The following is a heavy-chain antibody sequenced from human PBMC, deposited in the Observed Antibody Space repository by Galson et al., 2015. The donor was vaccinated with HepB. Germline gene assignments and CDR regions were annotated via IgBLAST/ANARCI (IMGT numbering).Heavy chain of an antibody. CDR3: ARTQTPADAFDI. J-gene: IGHJ3*02. CDR2: IYYTGST. Sequence: ETLSLTCTVSGGSITSYYWSWIRQPPGKGLEWIGYIYYTGSTNYNPSLKSRVTISIDTSKNQFSLKLSSVTAADTAVYYCARTQTPADAFDIWGQGTMVTVSS. CDR1: GGSITSYY. V-gene: IGHV4-59*01.